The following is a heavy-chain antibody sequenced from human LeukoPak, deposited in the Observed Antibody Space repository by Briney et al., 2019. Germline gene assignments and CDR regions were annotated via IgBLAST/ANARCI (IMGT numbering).Heavy chain of an antibody. CDR3: ARLFDVMVRGAIGGFDY. J-gene: IGHJ4*02. Sequence: GESLKISCKVSGYSFTSYWIGWVRQMPGKGLEWMGIIYPGDSDTRYSPSFQGQVTISADKSISTAYLQWSSLKASDNAMYYCARLFDVMVRGAIGGFDYWGQGTLVTVSS. V-gene: IGHV5-51*01. D-gene: IGHD3-10*01. CDR2: IYPGDSDT. CDR1: GYSFTSYW.